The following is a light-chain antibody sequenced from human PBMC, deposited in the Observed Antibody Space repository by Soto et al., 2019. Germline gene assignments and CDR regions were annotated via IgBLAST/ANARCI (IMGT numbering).Light chain of an antibody. CDR1: QSVSNNY. CDR2: GAS. CDR3: QQYGSSPRT. J-gene: IGKJ1*01. Sequence: EIVLTQSPGTLSLSPGERATLSCRASQSVSNNYLGWYQQKPGQAPRLLMYGASSRATGIPERFSGSGSGTDFTLTISRLEPEDFAVYYCQQYGSSPRTFGQGTKVDIK. V-gene: IGKV3-20*01.